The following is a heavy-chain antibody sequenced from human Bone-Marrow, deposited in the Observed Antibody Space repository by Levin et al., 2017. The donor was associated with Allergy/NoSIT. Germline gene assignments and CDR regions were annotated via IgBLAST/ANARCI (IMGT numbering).Heavy chain of an antibody. V-gene: IGHV4-31*03. CDR2: IYDSETT. CDR3: ASDSFGANGLDV. J-gene: IGHJ6*02. CDR1: GGFSISSGYY. Sequence: SETLSLTCSVSGGFSISSGYYWSWIRQFPGKGLEWIGYIYDSETTYYNPSLKSRLTISVDTSKNQFSLKLRSVTAADTAVYYCASDSFGANGLDVWGQGTTVTVSS. D-gene: IGHD3-16*01.